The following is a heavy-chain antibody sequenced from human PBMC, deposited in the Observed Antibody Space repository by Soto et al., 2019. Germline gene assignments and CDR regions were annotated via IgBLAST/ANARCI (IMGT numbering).Heavy chain of an antibody. J-gene: IGHJ3*02. D-gene: IGHD3-22*01. Sequence: SVNVSCKASGYTFTSYGISWVRQAPGQGLEWMGWINPNSGGTNYAQKFQGWVTMTRDTSMSTAYMELSSLRSEDTAVYYCASRTGSSGYYDDAFDIWGQGTMVTVSS. CDR1: GYTFTSYG. CDR3: ASRTGSSGYYDDAFDI. CDR2: INPNSGGT. V-gene: IGHV1-2*04.